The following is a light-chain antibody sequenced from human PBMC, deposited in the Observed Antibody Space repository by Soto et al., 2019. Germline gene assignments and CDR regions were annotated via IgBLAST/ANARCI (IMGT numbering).Light chain of an antibody. Sequence: QSVLTQPASVSGSPGQSITISCTGTSSDVGAYNFVSWYQQHPGRVPKLMICEVSNRPSGVSNSFSGSKSGNTASLTISGLQAEDEADYYCSSYTSSSSVVFGGGTKVTVL. J-gene: IGLJ2*01. V-gene: IGLV2-14*01. CDR2: EVS. CDR3: SSYTSSSSVV. CDR1: SSDVGAYNF.